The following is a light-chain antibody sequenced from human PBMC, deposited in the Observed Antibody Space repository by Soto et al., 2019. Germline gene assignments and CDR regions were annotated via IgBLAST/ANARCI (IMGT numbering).Light chain of an antibody. J-gene: IGKJ4*01. CDR2: AAA. CDR1: QAISDY. CDR3: QQYKTYPLT. Sequence: DIQMTQSPSSLSASVGDTVTLICRASQAISDYLVWFQQKPGKAPKSLISAAATLQSGVPSRFRGSGSGTYYTLTITSLQPEDFASYYCQQYKTYPLTFGGGTKVEIK. V-gene: IGKV1-16*01.